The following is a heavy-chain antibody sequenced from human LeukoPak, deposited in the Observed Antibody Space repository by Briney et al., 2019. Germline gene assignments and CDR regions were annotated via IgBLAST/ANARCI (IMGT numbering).Heavy chain of an antibody. CDR2: IYPNSGDT. V-gene: IGHV1-2*02. D-gene: IGHD2-21*01. Sequence: GASVKVSCKASGNTFSSYFIHWVRQAPGQGFEWMAWIYPNSGDTKYAQKFQGRVTVTRDTSINTVYMELSRLTSDDTAVYYCARDLSQHTGYWGQGTLVTVSS. J-gene: IGHJ4*02. CDR1: GNTFSSYF. CDR3: ARDLSQHTGY.